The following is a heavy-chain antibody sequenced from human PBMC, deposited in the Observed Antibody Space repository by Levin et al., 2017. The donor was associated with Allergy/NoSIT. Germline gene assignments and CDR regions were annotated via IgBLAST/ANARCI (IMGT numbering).Heavy chain of an antibody. V-gene: IGHV3-11*01. CDR3: TRDFDQP. CDR2: ISKRGDAV. CDR1: GFNFYNYY. J-gene: IGHJ5*02. Sequence: PGGSLRLSCAASGFNFYNYYMSWIRQAPGKGLEWISHISKRGDAVYYADSVKGRFTISRDDAKRSLFLQMNSLRAEGTAVYYCTRDFDQPWGQGTLVTVSS.